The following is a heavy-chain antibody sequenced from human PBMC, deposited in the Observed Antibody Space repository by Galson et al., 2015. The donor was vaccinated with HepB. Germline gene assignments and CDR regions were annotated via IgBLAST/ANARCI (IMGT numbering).Heavy chain of an antibody. J-gene: IGHJ5*02. CDR3: SRGAAVATNWFDP. Sequence: SVKVSCKASGYTFTSHYMHWVRQAPGQGLEWMELINPNSGDTKYAQKFEGRVTMTRDTSISTAHMELSRLRSDDTAVYYCSRGAAVATNWFDPWGQGTLVTVSS. CDR2: INPNSGDT. D-gene: IGHD6-13*01. V-gene: IGHV1-2*02. CDR1: GYTFTSHY.